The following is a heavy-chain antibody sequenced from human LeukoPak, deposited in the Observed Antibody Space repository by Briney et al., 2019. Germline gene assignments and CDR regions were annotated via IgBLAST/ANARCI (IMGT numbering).Heavy chain of an antibody. J-gene: IGHJ3*02. V-gene: IGHV4-59*01. CDR2: IYYSGST. CDR3: ARHMIVVVINPNDAFDI. D-gene: IGHD3-22*01. Sequence: SETLSLTCTVSGGSISSYYWSWIRQSPGKGLEWIGYIYYSGSTNYNPSLKSRVTISVDTSKNQFSLKLSSVTAADTAVYYCARHMIVVVINPNDAFDIWGQGTMVTVSS. CDR1: GGSISSYY.